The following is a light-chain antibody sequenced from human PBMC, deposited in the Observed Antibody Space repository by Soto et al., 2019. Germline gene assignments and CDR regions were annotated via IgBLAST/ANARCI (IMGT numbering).Light chain of an antibody. Sequence: EIVLTQSPGTLSLSPGERATLSCRASQSVSSSYLAWYQQKPGQSPRLLIYGASSRATGIPDRFSGSGSVTDFTLTISRLEPEDFAVYYCQQYGSSPGYTFGQGTKLEIK. V-gene: IGKV3-20*01. CDR1: QSVSSSY. J-gene: IGKJ2*01. CDR3: QQYGSSPGYT. CDR2: GAS.